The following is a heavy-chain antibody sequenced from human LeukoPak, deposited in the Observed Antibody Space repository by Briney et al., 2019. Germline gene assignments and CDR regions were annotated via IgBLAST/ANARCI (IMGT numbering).Heavy chain of an antibody. CDR3: AKDTIPIVLKPSPHGMDV. CDR1: GFTFSSYG. J-gene: IGHJ6*02. V-gene: IGHV3-30*18. CDR2: ISYDGNDM. Sequence: PGRSLRLSCAASGFTFSSYGLHWVRQAPGKGLECVAVISYDGNDMYYSDSVRGRFTISRDNSKNTLYLQMNSLRAEDTAVYYCAKDTIPIVLKPSPHGMDVWGQGTTVTVSS. D-gene: IGHD2-8*01.